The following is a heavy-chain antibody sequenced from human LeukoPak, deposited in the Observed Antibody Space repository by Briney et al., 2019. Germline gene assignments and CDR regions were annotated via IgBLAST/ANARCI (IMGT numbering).Heavy chain of an antibody. CDR1: GYTFTGYY. V-gene: IGHV1-2*02. Sequence: ASVKVSCKASGYTFTGYYMHWVRQAPGQGLEWMGWINPNSGGTNYAQKFQGRVTMTRDTSISTAYMELSRLRSEDTAVYYCARGQAARPIYYYYMDVWGKGTTVTVSS. J-gene: IGHJ6*03. CDR3: ARGQAARPIYYYYMDV. CDR2: INPNSGGT. D-gene: IGHD6-6*01.